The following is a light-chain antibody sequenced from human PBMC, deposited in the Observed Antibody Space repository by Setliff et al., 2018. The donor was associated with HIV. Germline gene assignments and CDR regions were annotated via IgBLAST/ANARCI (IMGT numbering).Light chain of an antibody. J-gene: IGLJ1*01. Sequence: SVLTQPRSVSGSPGQSVTISCTGTSSDVGSYNYVSWYQQHPGKAPKLMIYDVSKRPSGVPDRFSGSKSGNTASLTISGLQAEDEADYYCCSYAGSYTWVFGTGTKATVL. CDR1: SSDVGSYNY. V-gene: IGLV2-11*01. CDR2: DVS. CDR3: CSYAGSYTWV.